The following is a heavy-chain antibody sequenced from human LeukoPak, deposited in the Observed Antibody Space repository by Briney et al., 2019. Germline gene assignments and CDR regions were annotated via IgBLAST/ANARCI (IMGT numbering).Heavy chain of an antibody. D-gene: IGHD3-3*01. CDR3: ARLRDFWSGYYFDY. Sequence: GESLQISCKGSGYSFSTYWIGWVRQLPGKGLEWMGIIYLGDSDTRYSPAFQDQVTISADKSIGTAYLQWNSLKTSDTAMYYCARLRDFWSGYYFDYWGQGTLVTVSS. CDR1: GYSFSTYW. V-gene: IGHV5-51*01. CDR2: IYLGDSDT. J-gene: IGHJ4*02.